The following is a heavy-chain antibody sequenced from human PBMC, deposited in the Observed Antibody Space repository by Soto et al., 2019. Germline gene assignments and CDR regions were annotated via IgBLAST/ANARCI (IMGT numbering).Heavy chain of an antibody. CDR3: ARDLPNWNYALNY. J-gene: IGHJ4*02. D-gene: IGHD1-7*01. CDR1: GYTFTSYY. V-gene: IGHV1-46*01. CDR2: INPSGGST. Sequence: ASVKVSCKASGYTFTSYYMHWVRQAPGQGLEWMGIINPSGGSTSYAQKFQGRVTMTRDTSTSTVYMELSSLRFEDTAVYYCARDLPNWNYALNYWGQGTQVTSPQ.